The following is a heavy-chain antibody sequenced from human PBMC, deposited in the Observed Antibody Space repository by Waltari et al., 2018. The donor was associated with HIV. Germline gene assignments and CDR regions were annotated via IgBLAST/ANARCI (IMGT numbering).Heavy chain of an antibody. V-gene: IGHV1-69*01. CDR2: IIPIFGTA. CDR3: ARGSSGYCGGDCYSNYYYGMDV. J-gene: IGHJ6*02. CDR1: GGTFSSYA. Sequence: QVQLVQSGAEVKKPGSSVKVSCKASGGTFSSYAIRWVRQAPGPGLEWMGGIIPIFGTANYAQKFQGRVTITADESTSTAYMELSSLRSEDTAVYYCARGSSGYCGGDCYSNYYYGMDVWGQGTTVTVSS. D-gene: IGHD2-21*02.